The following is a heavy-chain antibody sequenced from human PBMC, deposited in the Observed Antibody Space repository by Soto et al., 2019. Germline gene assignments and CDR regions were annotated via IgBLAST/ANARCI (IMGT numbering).Heavy chain of an antibody. CDR2: ISYDGSNK. D-gene: IGHD6-19*01. CDR1: GFTFSNYP. CDR3: ARNPPVSAWYGGDY. J-gene: IGHJ4*02. Sequence: QVQLVESGGGVVQPGKSLRLSCAPSGFTFSNYPMHWVRQAPGKGLEWVAVISYDGSNKYYADSVKGRFTISRDNSKNTLYLQMNSLRAEDTAVYYCARNPPVSAWYGGDYWGQGTLVTVSS. V-gene: IGHV3-30-3*01.